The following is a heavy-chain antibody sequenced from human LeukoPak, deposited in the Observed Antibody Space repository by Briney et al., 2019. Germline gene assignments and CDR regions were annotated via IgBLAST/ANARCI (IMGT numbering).Heavy chain of an antibody. J-gene: IGHJ3*02. CDR2: IYTSGST. D-gene: IGHD2-2*01. CDR3: ARSRCSSISCASRGAFDI. CDR1: GGSISNYY. V-gene: IGHV4-4*07. Sequence: SETLSLTCTVSGGSISNYYWSWIRQPAGKGLELIGRIYTSGSTNYNPSLKSRVTMSVDTSKNQFSLKLSSVTAADTAVYYCARSRCSSISCASRGAFDIWGQGTMVTVSS.